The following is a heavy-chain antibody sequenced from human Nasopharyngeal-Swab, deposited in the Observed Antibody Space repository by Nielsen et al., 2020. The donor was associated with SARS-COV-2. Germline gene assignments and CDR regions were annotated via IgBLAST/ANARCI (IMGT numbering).Heavy chain of an antibody. V-gene: IGHV3-23*01. D-gene: IGHD6-19*01. J-gene: IGHJ4*01. CDR2: ITGNGDTT. Sequence: GGSLRLSCAASGFTFSSYSMSWLRQAPGKGLEWVSTITGNGDTTYYADSVKGRFTISRDNSENTVYLQMNSLRAEDTAVYFCARGASDWRGIDYWGHGTLVTVSS. CDR1: GFTFSSYS. CDR3: ARGASDWRGIDY.